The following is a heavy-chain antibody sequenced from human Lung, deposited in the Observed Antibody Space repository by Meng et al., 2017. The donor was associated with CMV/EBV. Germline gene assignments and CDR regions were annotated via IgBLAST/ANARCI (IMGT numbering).Heavy chain of an antibody. Sequence: GESLKISCAASGFTFTSYGMSWVRQAPGKGLEWVSLIYNDGSRTYYADSVKGRFTISRDNSKNTVSLQMNNLRVEDSAVYYCVKGAAGLVPWGQGTLVTVPS. CDR2: IYNDGSRT. V-gene: IGHV3-23*03. CDR3: VKGAAGLVP. D-gene: IGHD3/OR15-3a*01. CDR1: GFTFTSYG. J-gene: IGHJ4*02.